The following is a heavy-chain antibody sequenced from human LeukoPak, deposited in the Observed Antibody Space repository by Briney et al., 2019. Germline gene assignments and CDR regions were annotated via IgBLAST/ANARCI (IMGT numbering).Heavy chain of an antibody. CDR2: ISGSGGST. CDR3: ARGDSSGPTYPFDY. CDR1: GFTFSSYA. V-gene: IGHV3-23*01. Sequence: PGGSLRLSCAASGFTFSSYAMSWVRQAPGKGLEWVSAISGSGGSTYYADSVKGRFTISRDNAKNSLYLQMNSLRAEDTAVYYCARGDSSGPTYPFDYWAREPWSPSPQ. J-gene: IGHJ4*02. D-gene: IGHD3-22*01.